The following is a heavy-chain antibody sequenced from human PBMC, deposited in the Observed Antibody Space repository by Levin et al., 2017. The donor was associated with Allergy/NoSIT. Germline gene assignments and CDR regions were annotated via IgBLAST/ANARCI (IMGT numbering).Heavy chain of an antibody. CDR2: ISYDGSNK. Sequence: LSLTCAASGFTFSSYGMHWVRQAPGKGLEWVAVISYDGSNKYYADSVKGRFTISRDNSKNTLYLQMNSLRAEDTAVYYCAKDRGYCSGGSCYDAGYWGQGTLVTVSS. CDR1: GFTFSSYG. J-gene: IGHJ4*02. V-gene: IGHV3-30*18. CDR3: AKDRGYCSGGSCYDAGY. D-gene: IGHD2-15*01.